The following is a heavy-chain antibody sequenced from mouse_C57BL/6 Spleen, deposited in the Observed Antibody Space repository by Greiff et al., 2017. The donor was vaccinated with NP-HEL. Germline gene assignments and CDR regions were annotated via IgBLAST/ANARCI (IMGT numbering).Heavy chain of an antibody. V-gene: IGHV5-9-1*02. J-gene: IGHJ2*01. CDR3: TREATMVTYYFDY. CDR1: GFTFSSYA. Sequence: EVHLVESGEGLVKPGGSLKLSCAASGFTFSSYAMSWVRQTPEKRLEWVAYISSGGDYIYYADTVKGRFTISRDNARNTLYLQMSSLKSEDTAMYYCTREATMVTYYFDYWGQGTTLTVSS. CDR2: ISSGGDYI. D-gene: IGHD2-2*01.